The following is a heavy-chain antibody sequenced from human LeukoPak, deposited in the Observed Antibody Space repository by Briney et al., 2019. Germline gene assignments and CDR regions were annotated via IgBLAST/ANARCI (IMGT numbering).Heavy chain of an antibody. CDR2: HSWNSGSI. D-gene: IGHD6-13*01. Sequence: GRPVSLLCAASGLPYDVYRKHCPPQATERAREWVSDHSWNSGSIGYADAVKDRFTISRDNAKNSLYLQMDSLRPEDTALYFCAKVISSWYNFFNFDYWGQGTLVTV. CDR1: GLPYDVYR. V-gene: IGHV3-9*01. J-gene: IGHJ4*02. CDR3: AKVISSWYNFFNFDY.